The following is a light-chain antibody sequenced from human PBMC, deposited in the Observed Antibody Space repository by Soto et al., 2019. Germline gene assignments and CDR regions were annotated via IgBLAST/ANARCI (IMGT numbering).Light chain of an antibody. J-gene: IGKJ1*01. CDR1: QSISSY. V-gene: IGKV1-39*01. Sequence: TRITQSPSSFSASTEDRATITYRASQSISSYLNWYQQKPGKAPKLLIYAASSLQSGVPSRFSGSGSGTDFTLTISSLQPEDFATYYCQQSYSTPWTFGQGTMVDIK. CDR3: QQSYSTPWT. CDR2: AAS.